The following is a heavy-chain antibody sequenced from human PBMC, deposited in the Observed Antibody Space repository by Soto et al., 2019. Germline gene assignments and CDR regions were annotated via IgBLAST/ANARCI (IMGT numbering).Heavy chain of an antibody. Sequence: EVQLVESGGGLVKPGGSLRLSCISSGFTFRTYTMNWVRQAPGNWLEWVSGIRGFSPYTFYAESVRGRFAISRDNAKTSLYLHMTSRRAEDTDVYYCARDRGYDAHDYYYNDMDVWGQVTTVTVSS. CDR1: GFTFRTYT. V-gene: IGHV3-21*01. J-gene: IGHJ6*02. CDR3: ARDRGYDAHDYYYNDMDV. CDR2: IRGFSPYT. D-gene: IGHD2-15*01.